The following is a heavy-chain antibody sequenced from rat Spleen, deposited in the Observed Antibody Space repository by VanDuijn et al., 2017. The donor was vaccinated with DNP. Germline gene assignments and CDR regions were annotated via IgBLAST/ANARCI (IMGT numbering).Heavy chain of an antibody. J-gene: IGHJ4*01. CDR2: INSAGST. V-gene: IGHV3-3*01. CDR3: ARSRGPMDA. D-gene: IGHD1-11*01. Sequence: EVQIQESGPGLVKPSQSLSLTCSVTGFSITGSYSWNWIRKFPGNKLEWMGYINSAGSTNYNPSLKSRISITRETSKNQIFLQVNSVTTEDTATYYCARSRGPMDAWGQGTSVTVSS. CDR1: GFSITGSYS.